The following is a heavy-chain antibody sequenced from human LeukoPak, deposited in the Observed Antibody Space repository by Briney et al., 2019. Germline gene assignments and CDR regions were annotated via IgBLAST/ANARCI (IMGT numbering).Heavy chain of an antibody. Sequence: SETLSLTCTVSGGSISSRSYYWGWIRQPPGKGLEWIGSIYYSGSTYYNPSLQSRVTISLDTSKNQFSLKLSSVTAADTAVYDCARVRRTFYYYMDVWGKGTTVTVSS. J-gene: IGHJ6*03. CDR1: GGSISSRSYY. V-gene: IGHV4-39*07. D-gene: IGHD1-14*01. CDR3: ARVRRTFYYYMDV. CDR2: IYYSGST.